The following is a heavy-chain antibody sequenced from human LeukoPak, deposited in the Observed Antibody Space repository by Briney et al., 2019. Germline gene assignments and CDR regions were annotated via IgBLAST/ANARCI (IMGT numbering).Heavy chain of an antibody. Sequence: SETLSLTCTVSGGSISSSSYYWGWIRQPRGKGREFIVSIYYSWIPYYNPSLKRPVTISLDTSNHHFSLKLSSVTPADTAVYYCARSLRSSFDYWGQGTLVTVSS. J-gene: IGHJ4*02. V-gene: IGHV4-39*02. CDR1: GGSISSSSYY. CDR3: ARSLRSSFDY. CDR2: IYYSWIP. D-gene: IGHD6-13*01.